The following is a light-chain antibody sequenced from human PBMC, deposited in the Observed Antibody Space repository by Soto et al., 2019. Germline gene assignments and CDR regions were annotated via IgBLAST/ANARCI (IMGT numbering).Light chain of an antibody. J-gene: IGLJ2*01. CDR2: FNYDGSH. Sequence: QPVLTQSPSASASLGASVKLTCTLSSGHSNYAIAWHQQQPEKGPRFLMKFNYDGSHTKGDGIPDRFSGSSSGAERYLTISSLQSEDEADYYCQSWGAGIPVFGGGTKLTVL. CDR3: QSWGAGIPV. V-gene: IGLV4-69*01. CDR1: SGHSNYA.